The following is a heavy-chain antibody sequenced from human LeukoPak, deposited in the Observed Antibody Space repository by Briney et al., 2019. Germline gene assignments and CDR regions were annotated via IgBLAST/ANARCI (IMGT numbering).Heavy chain of an antibody. CDR3: ARGPNVRGVLDY. D-gene: IGHD3-10*02. J-gene: IGHJ4*02. V-gene: IGHV3-30-3*01. CDR1: GFTFSSYA. CDR2: ISYDGSNK. Sequence: PGGSLRLSCAVSGFTFSSYAMHWVRQAPGKGLEWVAVISYDGSNKYYADSVKGRFTISRDNSKNTLYLQMNSLRAEDTAVYYCARGPNVRGVLDYWGQGTLVTVSS.